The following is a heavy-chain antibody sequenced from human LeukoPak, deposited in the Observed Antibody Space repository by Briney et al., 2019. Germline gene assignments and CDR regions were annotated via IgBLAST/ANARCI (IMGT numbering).Heavy chain of an antibody. CDR1: GYTFTGYY. CDR3: ARATSSEYYYDSSGYFTFDY. V-gene: IGHV1-2*02. D-gene: IGHD3-22*01. J-gene: IGHJ4*02. Sequence: ASVKVSCKASGYTFTGYYMHWVRQAPGQGLEWMGWINPNSGGTNYAQKFQGRVTMTRDTSISTAYMELSRLRSDDTAVYYCARATSSEYYYDSSGYFTFDYWGQGTLVTVSS. CDR2: INPNSGGT.